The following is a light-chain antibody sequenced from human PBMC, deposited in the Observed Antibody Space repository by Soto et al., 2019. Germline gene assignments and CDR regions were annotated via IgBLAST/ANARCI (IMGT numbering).Light chain of an antibody. Sequence: EIVMTQSPATLSVSPGERVTLSCRVSQSVNSNLAWYQRKPGQTPKLLIYVASTRATGIPARFSGSGSGTEFTLTISSLQSEDFAIYYCQQYNAWPLTFGGGTKVEFK. CDR3: QQYNAWPLT. CDR2: VAS. J-gene: IGKJ4*01. V-gene: IGKV3-15*01. CDR1: QSVNSN.